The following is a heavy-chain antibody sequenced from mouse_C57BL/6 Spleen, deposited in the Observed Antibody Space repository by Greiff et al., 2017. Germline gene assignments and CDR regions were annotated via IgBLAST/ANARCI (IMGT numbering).Heavy chain of an antibody. D-gene: IGHD6-1*01. J-gene: IGHJ2*01. CDR1: GYAFSSYW. V-gene: IGHV1-80*01. Sequence: QVQLKESGAELVKPGASVKISCKASGYAFSSYWMNWVKQRPGKGLEWIGQIYPGDGDTNYNGKFKGKATLTADKSSSTAYMQLSSLTSEDSAVYFCARSAGSYYFDYWGQGTTLTVSS. CDR3: ARSAGSYYFDY. CDR2: IYPGDGDT.